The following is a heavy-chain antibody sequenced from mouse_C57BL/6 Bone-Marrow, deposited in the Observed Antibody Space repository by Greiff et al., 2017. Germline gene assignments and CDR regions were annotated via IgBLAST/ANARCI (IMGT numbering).Heavy chain of an antibody. J-gene: IGHJ1*03. CDR1: GFNIKDDY. V-gene: IGHV14-4*01. CDR2: IDPENGDT. Sequence: VQLQQSGAELVRPGASVTLSCTASGFNIKDDYMHWVKQRPEQGLEWIGWIDPENGDTEYASKFQGKATITADTSSNTAYLQLSSLTSEDTAVYYCTPITTVVGGYFDVWGTGTTVTVSS. CDR3: TPITTVVGGYFDV. D-gene: IGHD1-1*01.